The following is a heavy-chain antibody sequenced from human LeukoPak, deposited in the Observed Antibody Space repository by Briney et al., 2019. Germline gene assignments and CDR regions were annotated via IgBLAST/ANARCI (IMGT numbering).Heavy chain of an antibody. J-gene: IGHJ4*02. V-gene: IGHV5-51*01. D-gene: IGHD5-12*01. CDR3: ARAPSRGYDPPNPLDY. CDR1: GYSFTSYW. Sequence: GGSLQISCKGSGYSFTSYWIGGGRQVPGKGLEGMGIIYPGDSDTRNSPSFQGQVTISADKSISTAYLQWSSLKASDTAMYYCARAPSRGYDPPNPLDYWGQGTLVTVSS. CDR2: IYPGDSDT.